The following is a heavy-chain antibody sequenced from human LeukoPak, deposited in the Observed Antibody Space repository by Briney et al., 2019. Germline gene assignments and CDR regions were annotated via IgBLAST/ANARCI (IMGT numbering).Heavy chain of an antibody. V-gene: IGHV4-59*01. CDR3: ARGRTEYYFDY. Sequence: TSETLSLTCTVSGGSISSYYGSWIRQPPGKGLEWIGYIYYSGSTNYNPSLKSRVTISVDTSKNQFSLKLSSVTAADTAVYYCARGRTEYYFDYWGQGTLVTVSS. J-gene: IGHJ4*02. CDR1: GGSISSYY. CDR2: IYYSGST.